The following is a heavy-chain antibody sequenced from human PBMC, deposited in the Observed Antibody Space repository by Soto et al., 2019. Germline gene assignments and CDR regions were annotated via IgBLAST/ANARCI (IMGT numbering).Heavy chain of an antibody. J-gene: IGHJ3*02. CDR3: ARGSGCDCHNAFDI. V-gene: IGHV4-31*03. Sequence: PSETLSLTCTVSGGSISSGGSYWSWIRQPPGKGLELIGYIHYSGSTYYNPALKRRSTLSVDTSKNQFSLKLSSVTAADTAVYFWARGSGCDCHNAFDIWGQGTMVTVSS. D-gene: IGHD2-21*02. CDR1: GGSISSGGSY. CDR2: IHYSGST.